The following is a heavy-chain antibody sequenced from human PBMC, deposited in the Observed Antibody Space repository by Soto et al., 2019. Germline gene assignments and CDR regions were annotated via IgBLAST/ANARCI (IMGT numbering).Heavy chain of an antibody. J-gene: IGHJ4*02. V-gene: IGHV3-21*02. CDR1: GFTFSSYS. Sequence: EVLLVESGGGLVEPGGSLRLSCAAPGFTFSSYSMNWVRQAPGKGLEWVSSISSTSTYIYYADSLKGRFTVSRDNAKNSLYLQMNSLRAEDTAVYYCARDHGGTGFLVYWGQGTLVTVSS. CDR3: ARDHGGTGFLVY. CDR2: ISSTSTYI. D-gene: IGHD3-16*01.